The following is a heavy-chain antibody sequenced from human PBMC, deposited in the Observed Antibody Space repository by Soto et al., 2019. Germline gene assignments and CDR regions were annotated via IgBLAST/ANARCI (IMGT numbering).Heavy chain of an antibody. CDR1: GGSFSGYY. Sequence: PSETLSLTCAVYGGSFSGYYWSWIRQPPGKGLEWIGEINHSGSTNYNPSLKSRVTISVDTSKNQLSLKLSSVTAADTAVYYCAREERYAILTGIKANCGQGTLVTVSS. J-gene: IGHJ4*02. CDR2: INHSGST. V-gene: IGHV4-34*01. D-gene: IGHD3-9*01. CDR3: AREERYAILTGIKAN.